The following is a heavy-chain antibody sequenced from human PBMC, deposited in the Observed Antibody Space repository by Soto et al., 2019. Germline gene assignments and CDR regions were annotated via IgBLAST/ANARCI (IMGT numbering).Heavy chain of an antibody. Sequence: WASVKVSCKASGYTFTGYYMHWVRQAPGQGLEWMGWINPNSGGTNYAQKFQGRVTMTRDTSISTAYMELSRLRSDDTAVYYCARDSQYYYDSSGYYSPYDAFDIWGQGTMVTVSS. J-gene: IGHJ3*02. V-gene: IGHV1-2*02. D-gene: IGHD3-22*01. CDR3: ARDSQYYYDSSGYYSPYDAFDI. CDR2: INPNSGGT. CDR1: GYTFTGYY.